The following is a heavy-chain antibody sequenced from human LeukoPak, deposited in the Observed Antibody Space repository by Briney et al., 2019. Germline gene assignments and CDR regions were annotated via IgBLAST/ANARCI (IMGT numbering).Heavy chain of an antibody. D-gene: IGHD6-13*01. CDR2: IIPIFGTA. Sequence: ASVKVSCKASGYTFTGYYMHWVRQAPGQGLEWMGRIIPIFGTANYAQKFQGRVTITTDESTSTAYMELSSLRSEDTAVYYCARIAAAGTDTEYFQHRGQGTLVTVSS. V-gene: IGHV1-69*05. CDR1: GYTFTGYY. CDR3: ARIAAAGTDTEYFQH. J-gene: IGHJ1*01.